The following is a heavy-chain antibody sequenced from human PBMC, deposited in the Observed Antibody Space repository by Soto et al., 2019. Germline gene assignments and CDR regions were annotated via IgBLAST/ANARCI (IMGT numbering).Heavy chain of an antibody. CDR1: GYTFTSYG. D-gene: IGHD6-19*01. V-gene: IGHV1-18*04. Sequence: ASVKVSCKASGYTFTSYGISWVRQAPGQGLEWMGWISAYNGNTNYAQKLQGRVTMTTDTSTSTAYMELRSLRSDDTAVYYCARGLGSSSSGWYFDFHHWGQGTLVTVSS. CDR3: ARGLGSSSSGWYFDFHH. CDR2: ISAYNGNT. J-gene: IGHJ1*01.